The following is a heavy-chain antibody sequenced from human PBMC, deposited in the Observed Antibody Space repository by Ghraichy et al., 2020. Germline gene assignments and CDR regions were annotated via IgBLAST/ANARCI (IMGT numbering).Heavy chain of an antibody. CDR2: INPNSGGT. D-gene: IGHD3-9*01. CDR3: ARCLDDILTGCYYYGMDV. Sequence: ASVKVSCKASGYTFTGYYMHWVRQAPGQGLEWMGWINPNSGGTNYAQKFQGRVTMTRDTSISTAYMELSRLRSDDTAVYYCARCLDDILTGCYYYGMDVWGQGTTVTVSS. CDR1: GYTFTGYY. J-gene: IGHJ6*02. V-gene: IGHV1-2*02.